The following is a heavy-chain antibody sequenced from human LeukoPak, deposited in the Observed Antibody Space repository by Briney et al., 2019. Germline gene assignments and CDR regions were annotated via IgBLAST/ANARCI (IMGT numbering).Heavy chain of an antibody. V-gene: IGHV3-48*01. CDR3: AKNLYSGNYGGPSSDY. CDR1: GFTFSSYS. Sequence: GGSLRLSCAASGFTFSSYSMNWVRQAPGKGLEWVSYISSSSSTIYYADSVKGRFTISRDNSKNTLYLQMNSLRPDDTAVYYCAKNLYSGNYGGPSSDYWGQGTLVTVSS. CDR2: ISSSSSTI. D-gene: IGHD1-26*01. J-gene: IGHJ4*02.